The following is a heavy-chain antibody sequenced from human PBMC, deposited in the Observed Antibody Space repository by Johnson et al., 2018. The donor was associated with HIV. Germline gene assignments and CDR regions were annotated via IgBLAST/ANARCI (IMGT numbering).Heavy chain of an antibody. Sequence: QVQLVESGGGVVQPGRSLRLSCAASGLTFSSYGMHWVRQAPGKGLEWVAVISYDGSKKYYAGSVKGRFTVSRDNSENTLFLQKNSPRDEDTAVYNGAKERTAMVTPFDAWGQGTRVTVSS. CDR3: AKERTAMVTPFDA. CDR2: ISYDGSKK. V-gene: IGHV3-30*18. D-gene: IGHD5-18*01. CDR1: GLTFSSYG. J-gene: IGHJ3*01.